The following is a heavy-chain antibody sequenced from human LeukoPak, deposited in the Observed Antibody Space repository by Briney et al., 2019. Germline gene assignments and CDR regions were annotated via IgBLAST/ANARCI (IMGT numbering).Heavy chain of an antibody. CDR3: ASSVSYSTIDY. D-gene: IGHD1-26*01. J-gene: IGHJ4*02. CDR1: GGSFSGYY. V-gene: IGHV4-34*01. Sequence: SETLSLTCAVYGGSFSGYYWSWIRQPPGKGLEWIGEINHSGSSNYNPSLKSRVTISVDTSKNQFSLKLSSVTAADTVVYYCASSVSYSTIDYWGQGTLVTVSS. CDR2: INHSGSS.